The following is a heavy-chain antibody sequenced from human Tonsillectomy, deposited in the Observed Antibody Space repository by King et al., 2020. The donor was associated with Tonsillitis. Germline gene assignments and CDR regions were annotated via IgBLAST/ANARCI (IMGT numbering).Heavy chain of an antibody. CDR2: IIHSGST. CDR3: ARGAKGAAAGTPWFDH. CDR1: GGSFSDYY. V-gene: IGHV4-34*01. Sequence: VQLQQWGAGLLKPSETLSLSCAVYGGSFSDYYWSWIRQPPGKGLEWIGEIIHSGSTIYNPSLKSRVTISVDTSKNQFSLNLNSVTAADTAVYYCARGAKGAAAGTPWFDHWGQGTLVTVSS. D-gene: IGHD6-13*01. J-gene: IGHJ5*02.